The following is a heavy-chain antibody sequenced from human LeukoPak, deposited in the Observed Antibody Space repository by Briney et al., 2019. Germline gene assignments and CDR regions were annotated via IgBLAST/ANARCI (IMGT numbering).Heavy chain of an antibody. CDR2: IYYSGST. D-gene: IGHD3-22*01. CDR1: GGSISSYY. CDR3: ARFSNPYYYDSSGYYYFDY. J-gene: IGHJ4*02. V-gene: IGHV4-59*01. Sequence: WETLSLTCSVSGGSISSYYWSWIRQPPGKGLEWIGYIYYSGSTNYNPSLKSRVTISVDTSKNQFSLKLSSVTAADTAVYYCARFSNPYYYDSSGYYYFDYWGQGTLVTVSS.